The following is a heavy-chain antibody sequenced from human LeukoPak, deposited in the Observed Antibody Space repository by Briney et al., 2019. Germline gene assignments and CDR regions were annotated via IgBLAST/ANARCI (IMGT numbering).Heavy chain of an antibody. CDR1: GFSFSTYW. V-gene: IGHV3-74*01. Sequence: GGSLRLSCAASGFSFSTYWMHWVRQAPGEGLVWVSRINGDGSTTNYADSVKGRFTISRDNAKNTPYLQMNSLRAEDTAVYYCTRRVDATRWYDPWGQGTLVTVSS. J-gene: IGHJ5*02. CDR3: TRRVDATRWYDP. CDR2: INGDGSTT. D-gene: IGHD2-15*01.